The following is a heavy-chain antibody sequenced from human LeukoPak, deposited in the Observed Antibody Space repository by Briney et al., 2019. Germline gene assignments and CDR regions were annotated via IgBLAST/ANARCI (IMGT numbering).Heavy chain of an antibody. CDR1: GFTFSPFG. CDR3: ARDPRDYGDFTGDY. D-gene: IGHD4-17*01. J-gene: IGHJ4*02. CDR2: ISSSSTTI. Sequence: GASLRLSCAASGFTFSPFGMNWVRQAPGKGLEWISYISSSSTTIYYADSVKGRFTISRDNAKNSLYLQMHSLRDDDTAVYYCARDPRDYGDFTGDYWGQGTLVSVSS. V-gene: IGHV3-48*02.